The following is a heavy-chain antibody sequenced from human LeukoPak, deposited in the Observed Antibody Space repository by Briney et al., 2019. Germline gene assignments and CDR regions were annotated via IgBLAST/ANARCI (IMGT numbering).Heavy chain of an antibody. Sequence: QTGGSLRLSCAASGFTFTTYWMGWVRQAPGKGLEWVASIKPDGSEKYYVDSVKGRFTISRDSAENTVYLQMESLKGEDTAVYYCTGNYYGSGSYADFDYWGQGTLVTVSS. CDR2: IKPDGSEK. J-gene: IGHJ4*02. V-gene: IGHV3-7*03. CDR3: TGNYYGSGSYADFDY. D-gene: IGHD3-10*01. CDR1: GFTFTTYW.